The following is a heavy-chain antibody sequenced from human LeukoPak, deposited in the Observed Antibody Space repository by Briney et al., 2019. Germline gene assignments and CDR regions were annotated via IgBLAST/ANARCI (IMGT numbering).Heavy chain of an antibody. D-gene: IGHD4-17*01. Sequence: PGGSLRLSCAASGFTVSSNYMSWVRQAPGKGLEWVSVIYSGGSTYYADSVKGRFTISRDNSKNTLYLQMNSLRAEGTAVYYCARDDGDFQTPGCFDYWGQGTLVTVSS. CDR3: ARDDGDFQTPGCFDY. J-gene: IGHJ4*02. CDR2: IYSGGST. V-gene: IGHV3-53*05. CDR1: GFTVSSNY.